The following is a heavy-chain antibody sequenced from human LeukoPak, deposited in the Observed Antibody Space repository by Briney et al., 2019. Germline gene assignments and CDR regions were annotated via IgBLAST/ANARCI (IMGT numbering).Heavy chain of an antibody. J-gene: IGHJ4*02. CDR2: ISYDGSNK. Sequence: PGGSLRLSCAASRFTFSSYGMHWVRQAPGKGLEWVAVISYDGSNKYYADSVKGRFTISRDNSKNTLYLQMNSLRAEDTAVYYCAKSRTRAPFDYWGQGTLVTVSA. V-gene: IGHV3-30*18. CDR1: RFTFSSYG. D-gene: IGHD1-14*01. CDR3: AKSRTRAPFDY.